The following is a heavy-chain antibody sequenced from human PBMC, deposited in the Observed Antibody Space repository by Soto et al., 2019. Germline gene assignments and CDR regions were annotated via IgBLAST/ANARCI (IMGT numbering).Heavy chain of an antibody. Sequence: ESGGGVVQPGRSLRLSCAASGFTFSSYAMHWVCQAPGKGLEWVAVISYDGSNKYYADSVKGRFTISRDNSKNTLYLQMNSLRAEDTAVYYCARSEYDSSGYYSYWGQGTLVTVSS. CDR1: GFTFSSYA. V-gene: IGHV3-30-3*01. CDR2: ISYDGSNK. J-gene: IGHJ4*02. D-gene: IGHD3-22*01. CDR3: ARSEYDSSGYYSY.